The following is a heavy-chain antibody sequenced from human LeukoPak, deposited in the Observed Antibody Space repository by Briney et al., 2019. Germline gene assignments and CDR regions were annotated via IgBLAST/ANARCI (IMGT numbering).Heavy chain of an antibody. D-gene: IGHD3-10*01. J-gene: IGHJ4*02. CDR2: IYYSGST. Sequence: PSETLSLTCTVSGGSISSYYWSWIRQPPGKGLEWIGYIYYSGSTNYNPSLKSRVTISVDTSKNQFSLKLSSVTAADTAVYYCARGDYYGSEFDYWGQGTLVTVSS. CDR3: ARGDYYGSEFDY. V-gene: IGHV4-59*01. CDR1: GGSISSYY.